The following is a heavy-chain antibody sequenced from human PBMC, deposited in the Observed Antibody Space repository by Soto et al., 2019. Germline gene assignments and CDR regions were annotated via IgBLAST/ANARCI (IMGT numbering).Heavy chain of an antibody. V-gene: IGHV3-23*01. CDR2: ISGSGGST. CDR1: GFTFSSYA. J-gene: IGHJ2*01. CDR3: AKDLGDYGDPAYFDL. D-gene: IGHD4-17*01. Sequence: PGGSLRLSCAASGFTFSSYAMSWVRQAPGKGLEWVSAISGSGGSTYYADSVKGRFTISRDNSKNTLYLQMNSLRAEDTAVYYCAKDLGDYGDPAYFDLWGRGTLVTVSS.